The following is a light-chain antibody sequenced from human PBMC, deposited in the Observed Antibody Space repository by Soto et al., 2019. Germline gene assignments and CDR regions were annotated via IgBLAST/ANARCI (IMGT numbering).Light chain of an antibody. CDR1: QSASSSY. Sequence: EIVLTQSPGTLSLSPVERATLSCRASQSASSSYLAWYQQKPGQAPRLLMSAASSRATGIPDRFSGSGSGTDFTLTISRLEAEDFAVYYCQQYGSSPTTFGQGTKVDIK. CDR2: AAS. J-gene: IGKJ1*01. CDR3: QQYGSSPTT. V-gene: IGKV3-20*01.